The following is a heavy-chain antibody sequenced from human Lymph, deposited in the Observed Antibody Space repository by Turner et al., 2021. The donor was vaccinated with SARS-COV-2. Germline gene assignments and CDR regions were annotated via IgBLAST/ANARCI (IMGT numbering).Heavy chain of an antibody. J-gene: IGHJ3*02. CDR3: ARDLGPLAFDI. Sequence: EVQLVETGGGLIQPGGSLRLSCTASGFTVSSNYMSWFRQAPGKGLEWVTVIYIGGTTYYADSVKGRFTISRDHSKNTLYLQMNSLRAEDTAVYYCARDLGPLAFDIWGQGTMVTVSS. CDR2: IYIGGTT. V-gene: IGHV3-53*02. CDR1: GFTVSSNY.